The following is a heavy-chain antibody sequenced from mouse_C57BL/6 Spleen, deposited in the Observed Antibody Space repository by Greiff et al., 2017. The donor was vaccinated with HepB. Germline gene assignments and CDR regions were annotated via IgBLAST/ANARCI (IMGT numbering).Heavy chain of an antibody. CDR1: GYAFTNYL. CDR3: ARSDGLDY. D-gene: IGHD2-3*01. Sequence: VQLQQSGAELVRPGTSVKVSCKASGYAFTNYLIEWVKQRPGQGLEWIGVINPGSGGTNYNEKFKGKATLTADKSSSTAYMQLSSLTSEDSAVYFCARSDGLDYWGQGTTLTVSS. V-gene: IGHV1-54*01. J-gene: IGHJ2*01. CDR2: INPGSGGT.